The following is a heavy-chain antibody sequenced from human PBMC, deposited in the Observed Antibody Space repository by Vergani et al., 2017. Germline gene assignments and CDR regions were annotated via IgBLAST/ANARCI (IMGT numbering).Heavy chain of an antibody. J-gene: IGHJ6*02. D-gene: IGHD3-16*02. V-gene: IGHV1-69*02. Sequence: QVQLEQSGAEVKKPGSSVTVSCRASGGTFGSHTISWVRQAPGQRLEWVGRVIPHLEITTLAQHLQGRVIITADKSTDTAYMELSSLRSEDPAVYYCARGTFGGVIVLYGMDVWGQGTTVTVSS. CDR3: ARGTFGGVIVLYGMDV. CDR2: VIPHLEIT. CDR1: GGTFGSHT.